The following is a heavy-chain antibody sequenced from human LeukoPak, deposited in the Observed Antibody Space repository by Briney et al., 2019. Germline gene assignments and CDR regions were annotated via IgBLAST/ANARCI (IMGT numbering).Heavy chain of an antibody. V-gene: IGHV4-39*07. CDR3: ARLFDDYGDQRGLDY. D-gene: IGHD4-17*01. CDR2: VYYSGNS. CDR1: GGSISRSGYY. J-gene: IGHJ4*02. Sequence: RPSETLSLTCSVSGGSISRSGYYWGWIRQPPGKGLEWIGSVYYSGNSYYNPSLKGRVTISVDTSKNQFSLKLTSVTAADTAVYYCARLFDDYGDQRGLDYWGQGTLVTVSS.